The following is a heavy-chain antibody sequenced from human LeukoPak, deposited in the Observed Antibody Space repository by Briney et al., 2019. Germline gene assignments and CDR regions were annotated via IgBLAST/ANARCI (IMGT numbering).Heavy chain of an antibody. V-gene: IGHV5-51*01. CDR1: GYSFTSYW. CDR2: IYPGDSDT. Sequence: GESLKISCKGSGYSFTSYWIGWVRQMPGKGLEWRGIIYPGDSDTRYSPSFQGQVTISADKSISTAYLQWSSLKASDTAMYYCARLGALYCSSTSCYAFDYWGQGTLVTVSS. J-gene: IGHJ4*02. D-gene: IGHD2-2*01. CDR3: ARLGALYCSSTSCYAFDY.